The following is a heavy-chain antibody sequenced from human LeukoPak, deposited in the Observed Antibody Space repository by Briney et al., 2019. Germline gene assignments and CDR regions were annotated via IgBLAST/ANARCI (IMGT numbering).Heavy chain of an antibody. CDR2: IYHSGST. CDR1: GYSISSDNY. Sequence: PSETLSLTCAISGYSISSDNYWVWIRQPPGQGLEWTGGIYHSGSTYYNPSLKSRVTMSVDTSKNQFSLKLSSVTAADTAVYYCARAPRDSSSSNYMRRFDYWGQGTLVTVSS. D-gene: IGHD3-22*01. V-gene: IGHV4-38-2*01. J-gene: IGHJ4*02. CDR3: ARAPRDSSSSNYMRRFDY.